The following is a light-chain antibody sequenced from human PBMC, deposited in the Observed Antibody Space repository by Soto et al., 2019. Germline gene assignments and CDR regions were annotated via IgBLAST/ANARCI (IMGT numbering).Light chain of an antibody. V-gene: IGLV1-40*01. CDR2: ANT. J-gene: IGLJ1*01. Sequence: QSVLTQPPSVSGAPGQRVTISCTGSSSNIGASKDEHWYQHLPGTAPKLLIYANTNRPSGVPDRFSGSKSGTSASLAITGLQAEDEADYYCQSYDNSLSAYVFGTGTKLTVL. CDR3: QSYDNSLSAYV. CDR1: SSNIGASKD.